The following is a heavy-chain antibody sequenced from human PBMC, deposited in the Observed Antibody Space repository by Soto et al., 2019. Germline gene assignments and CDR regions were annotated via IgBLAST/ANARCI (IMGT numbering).Heavy chain of an antibody. CDR3: ARTAHFDWLFDDDAFDI. V-gene: IGHV3-74*01. J-gene: IGHJ3*02. CDR1: GFTFRSYS. CDR2: INSSGSST. D-gene: IGHD3-9*01. Sequence: PGGSLRLSCASSGFTFRSYSMNLVRQAPGKGLVWVSCINSSGSSTSYADSVKGRFTISRDNAKNTLYLQMNSLRAEDTAVYYCARTAHFDWLFDDDAFDIWGQGTMVTVSS.